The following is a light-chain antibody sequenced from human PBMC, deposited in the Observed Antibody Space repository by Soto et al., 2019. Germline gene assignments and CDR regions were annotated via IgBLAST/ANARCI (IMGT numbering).Light chain of an antibody. V-gene: IGKV3-20*01. Sequence: EIVLTQSPGTLSLSPGERATLSCRASHSVTSRYLAWYQQKPGQAPRLLIYGAYSRATGIPDRFSGSGSGTDFTLTISRLEPEDFAVNYCQQYGRSPPYTFGQGTKPEIK. CDR2: GAY. CDR3: QQYGRSPPYT. CDR1: HSVTSRY. J-gene: IGKJ2*01.